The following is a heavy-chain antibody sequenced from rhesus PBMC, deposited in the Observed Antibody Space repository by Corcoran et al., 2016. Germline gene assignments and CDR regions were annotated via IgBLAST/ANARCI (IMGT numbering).Heavy chain of an antibody. V-gene: IGHV4-169*01. CDR3: ARGSSGHCDY. Sequence: QLQLQESGPGLVKPSETLSVPCAVSGGSISSSYWSWIRQAPGKGLELIGYIYGSCSRTNYNPSLKRRVTRAVDTAKTQLSLKLSAVTTADTAVYYCARGSSGHCDYWGQGVLVTVSS. CDR2: IYGSCSRT. D-gene: IGHD6-31*01. J-gene: IGHJ4*01. CDR1: GGSISSSY.